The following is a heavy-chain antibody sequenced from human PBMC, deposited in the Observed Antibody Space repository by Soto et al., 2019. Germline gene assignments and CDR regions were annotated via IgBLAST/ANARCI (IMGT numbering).Heavy chain of an antibody. D-gene: IGHD2-2*02. Sequence: QVQLVQSGAEVKTPGSSLKVSCTVSGSRFSNYVISWVRQAPGHGLEWVGRIIPIFNTTQYAQKFQGRVTINADKSTNTASLELSSLRSDDTAVYYCAREGRGKKAGYNGLVSLGYWGQGTLVTVSS. CDR3: AREGRGKKAGYNGLVSLGY. CDR1: GSRFSNYV. CDR2: IIPIFNTT. J-gene: IGHJ4*02. V-gene: IGHV1-69*06.